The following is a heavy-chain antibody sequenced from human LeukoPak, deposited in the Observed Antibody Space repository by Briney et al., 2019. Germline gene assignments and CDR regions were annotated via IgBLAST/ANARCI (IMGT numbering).Heavy chain of an antibody. CDR3: ARMRSYWYFDL. CDR2: SYYTGNT. D-gene: IGHD2-15*01. V-gene: IGHV4-39*07. J-gene: IGHJ2*01. Sequence: SETLPLTCTVSGDSISSSSYFWGWIRQSPGQGLEWIGTSYYTGNTYYNPSLKSRVTISLDTSRNQFSLRLTSVIVADTALYYCARMRSYWYFDLWGRGTLVAVSS. CDR1: GDSISSSSYF.